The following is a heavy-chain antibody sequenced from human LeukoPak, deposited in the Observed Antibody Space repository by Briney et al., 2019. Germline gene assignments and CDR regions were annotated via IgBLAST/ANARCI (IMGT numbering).Heavy chain of an antibody. J-gene: IGHJ3*02. CDR3: ARERYCSGDTCFVDAFDI. CDR2: IFYSRST. D-gene: IGHD2-15*01. CDR1: VGSISSYY. Sequence: ASETLLLTCTGPVGSISSYYWCWIRQPPAKRLDLIGSIFYSRSTNYNPSLKSRVTISVDTSKNQFSLKLSSVTAADTAVYYCARERYCSGDTCFVDAFDIWGQGTMVTVSS. V-gene: IGHV4-59*01.